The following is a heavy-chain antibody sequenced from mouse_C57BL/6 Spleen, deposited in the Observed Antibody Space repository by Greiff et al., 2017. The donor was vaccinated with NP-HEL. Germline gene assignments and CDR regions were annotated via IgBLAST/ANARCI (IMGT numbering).Heavy chain of an antibody. CDR1: GFNIKDDY. V-gene: IGHV14-4*01. Sequence: VHVKQSGAELVRPGASVKLSCTASGFNIKDDYMHWVKQRPEQGLEWIGWIDPENGDTEYASKFQGKATITADTSSNTAYLQLSSLTSEDTAVYYCTTLYGNYGYWGQGTTLTVSS. D-gene: IGHD2-1*01. CDR3: TTLYGNYGY. J-gene: IGHJ2*01. CDR2: IDPENGDT.